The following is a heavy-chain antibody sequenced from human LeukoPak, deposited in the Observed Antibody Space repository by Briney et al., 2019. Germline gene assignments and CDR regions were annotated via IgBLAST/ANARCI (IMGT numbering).Heavy chain of an antibody. CDR3: ARYYCGADCYYFDY. CDR1: GGSISGHF. D-gene: IGHD2-21*02. Sequence: SETLSLTCTVSGGSISGHFWSWIRQPPGKGLEWIGYIYYSGSTNYNPSLKSRVTTSVDTSKNQFSLKLTSVTAADTAVYYCARYYCGADCYYFDYWGQGTRVTVSS. V-gene: IGHV4-59*08. J-gene: IGHJ4*02. CDR2: IYYSGST.